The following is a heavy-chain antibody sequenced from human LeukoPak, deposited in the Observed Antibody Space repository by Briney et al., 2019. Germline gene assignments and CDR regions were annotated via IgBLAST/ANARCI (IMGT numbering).Heavy chain of an antibody. Sequence: ASVKVSCKASGYTFTSYAMHWVRQAPGQRLEWMGWSNAGNGNTKYSQGFQGRVTITRDTSASTAYMELSSLRSEDMAVYYCARAGYDILTGYYSPRLDYWGQGTLVTVSS. CDR1: GYTFTSYA. J-gene: IGHJ4*02. CDR3: ARAGYDILTGYYSPRLDY. D-gene: IGHD3-9*01. V-gene: IGHV1-3*02. CDR2: SNAGNGNT.